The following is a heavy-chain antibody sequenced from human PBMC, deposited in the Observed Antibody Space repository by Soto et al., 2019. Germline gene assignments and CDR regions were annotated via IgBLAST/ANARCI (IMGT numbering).Heavy chain of an antibody. J-gene: IGHJ4*02. CDR3: ARGQEGIVATH. Sequence: SETLSLTCTVDSISTYYWNWIRQTPGKGLEWIGYIYYLGRTNYSPSLKGRVTMSADTSKNQFSLKLNSVTAADTAVYYCARGQEGIVATHWDQGTLVTVSS. D-gene: IGHD5-12*01. CDR1: DSISTYY. CDR2: IYYLGRT. V-gene: IGHV4-59*12.